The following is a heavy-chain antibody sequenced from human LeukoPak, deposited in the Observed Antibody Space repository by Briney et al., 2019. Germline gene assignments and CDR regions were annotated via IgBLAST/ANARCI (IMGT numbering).Heavy chain of an antibody. J-gene: IGHJ4*02. Sequence: GASVKVSCKASGYTFTSYDIHWVRQAPGQGLEWMGIINPSGGSTSYAQKFQGRVTMTRDTSTSTLYMELSSLRSEDTAVYYCARKIAAPNKGFDYWGQGTLVTVSS. CDR3: ARKIAAPNKGFDY. D-gene: IGHD6-6*01. V-gene: IGHV1-46*01. CDR2: INPSGGST. CDR1: GYTFTSYD.